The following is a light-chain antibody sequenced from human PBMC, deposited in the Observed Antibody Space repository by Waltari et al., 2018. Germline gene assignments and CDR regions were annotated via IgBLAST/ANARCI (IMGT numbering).Light chain of an antibody. J-gene: IGKJ1*01. Sequence: DAVLTQSPLSLPVTLGQPAPISCRSSPSLLPRDGNTYLTWFQLRPGQSPRRLIYKVFNRDSGVPDRFSGSGSGTDFTLKISRVEAEDVGDYYCMQLTQWPWTFGQGTKVEIK. CDR3: MQLTQWPWT. V-gene: IGKV2-30*02. CDR2: KVF. CDR1: PSLLPRDGNTY.